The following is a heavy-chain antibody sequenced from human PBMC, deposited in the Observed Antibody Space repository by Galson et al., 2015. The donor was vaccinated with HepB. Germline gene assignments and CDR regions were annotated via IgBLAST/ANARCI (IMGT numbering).Heavy chain of an antibody. CDR1: GFTFSSFG. CDR2: IWYDGTDK. Sequence: SGFTFSSFGMHWVRQAPGKGLEWVALIWYDGTDKHYADSVKGRFTISRDNSQNTLYLQMNSLRDEDTAVYYCATSLSPGTGPGDHWGQGTLVTVSS. CDR3: ATSLSPGTGPGDH. V-gene: IGHV3-33*01. D-gene: IGHD3-16*02. J-gene: IGHJ4*02.